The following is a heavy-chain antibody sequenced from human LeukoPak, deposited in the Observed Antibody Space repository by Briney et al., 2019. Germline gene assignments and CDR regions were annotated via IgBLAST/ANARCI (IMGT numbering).Heavy chain of an antibody. D-gene: IGHD3-16*01. CDR3: AKGYDDHGDYFDY. CDR1: GFTFDDYA. CDR2: ISWNSGSI. V-gene: IGHV3-9*01. Sequence: GRSLRLSCAASGFTFDDYAMHWVRQAPGKGLEWVSGISWNSGSIGHADSVKGRFTISRDNAKNSLYLQMNSLRAEDTALYYCAKGYDDHGDYFDYWGQGTLVTVSS. J-gene: IGHJ4*02.